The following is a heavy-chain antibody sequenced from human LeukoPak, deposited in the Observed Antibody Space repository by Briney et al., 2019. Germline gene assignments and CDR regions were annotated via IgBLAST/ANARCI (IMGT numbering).Heavy chain of an antibody. V-gene: IGHV4-30-4*01. CDR1: GGSISSGDYY. Sequence: SQTLSLTCTVSGGSISSGDYYWSWIRQPPGKGLEWIGYIYYSGSTYYNPSLKSRVTISVDTSKNQFSLKLSSVTAADTAVYYCARDLSYGSGSYPDAFDIWGQGTMVTVSS. J-gene: IGHJ3*02. CDR3: ARDLSYGSGSYPDAFDI. D-gene: IGHD3-10*01. CDR2: IYYSGST.